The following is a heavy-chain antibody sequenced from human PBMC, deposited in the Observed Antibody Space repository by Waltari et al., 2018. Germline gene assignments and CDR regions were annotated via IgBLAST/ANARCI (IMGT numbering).Heavy chain of an antibody. Sequence: QVQLVESGGGVVQPGRSLRLSCAASGFTFSSYAMHWVRQAPGKGLEWVAVISYDGSNKYYADSVKGRFTISRDNSKNTLYLQMNSLRAEDTAVYYCMGYCTGGVCSHIDYWGQGTLVTVSS. D-gene: IGHD2-8*02. V-gene: IGHV3-30-3*01. CDR2: ISYDGSNK. J-gene: IGHJ4*02. CDR3: MGYCTGGVCSHIDY. CDR1: GFTFSSYA.